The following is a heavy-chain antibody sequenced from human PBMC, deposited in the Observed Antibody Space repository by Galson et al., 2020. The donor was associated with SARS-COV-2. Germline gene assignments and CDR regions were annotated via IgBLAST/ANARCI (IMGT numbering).Heavy chain of an antibody. CDR3: ARDIQLWFLFDY. CDR1: GYTFTGYY. CDR2: INPNSGGT. J-gene: IGHJ4*02. Sequence: GESLKISCKASGYTFTGYYMHWVRQAPGQGLEWMGWINPNSGGTNYAQNCQGRVTMTRDTSISTAYMELSRLRSDDTAVYYCARDIQLWFLFDYWGQGTLVTVCS. D-gene: IGHD5-18*01. V-gene: IGHV1-2*02.